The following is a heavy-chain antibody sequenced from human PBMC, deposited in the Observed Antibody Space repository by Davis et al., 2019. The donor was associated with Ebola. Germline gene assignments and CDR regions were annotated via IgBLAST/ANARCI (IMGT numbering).Heavy chain of an antibody. D-gene: IGHD2-8*02. J-gene: IGHJ3*02. CDR1: VITFSSYA. Sequence: GESLKISCADSVITFSSYAMTWVRQAPGKGLEWVSAISGSGGNTYYADSVKGRFTVSRDNSKNTLDLQMNSLRPEDTAVYYCVKTRSNWWNDALEIWGRGTMVIVSS. CDR2: ISGSGGNT. V-gene: IGHV3-23*01. CDR3: VKTRSNWWNDALEI.